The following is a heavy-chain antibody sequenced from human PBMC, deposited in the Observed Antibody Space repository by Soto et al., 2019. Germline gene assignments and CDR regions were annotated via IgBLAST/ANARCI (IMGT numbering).Heavy chain of an antibody. CDR3: VVAAQPYHFDY. CDR2: ISAYNGNT. J-gene: IGHJ4*02. Sequence: QVQLVQSGAEVKKPGASVKVSCKASGYTFTSYGISWVRQAPGQGLEWMGWISAYNGNTNYAQKPQGRVTITTDTSTSTAYMELRRLRSDDTAVYYCVVAAQPYHFDYWGQGTLVTVSS. D-gene: IGHD2-15*01. CDR1: GYTFTSYG. V-gene: IGHV1-18*01.